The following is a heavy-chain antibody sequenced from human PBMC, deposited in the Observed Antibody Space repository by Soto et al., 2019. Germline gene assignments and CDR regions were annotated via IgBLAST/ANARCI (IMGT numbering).Heavy chain of an antibody. D-gene: IGHD6-6*01. CDR3: AADHPPGASSSSDYYYGMDV. J-gene: IGHJ6*02. V-gene: IGHV1-58*01. Sequence: QMQPVQSGPEVKKPGTSVKVSCKASGFTFTSSAVQWVRQARGQRLEWIGWIVVGSGNTNYAQKFQERVTITRDMSTSTAYMELSSLRSEDTAVYYCAADHPPGASSSSDYYYGMDVWGQGTTVTVSS. CDR1: GFTFTSSA. CDR2: IVVGSGNT.